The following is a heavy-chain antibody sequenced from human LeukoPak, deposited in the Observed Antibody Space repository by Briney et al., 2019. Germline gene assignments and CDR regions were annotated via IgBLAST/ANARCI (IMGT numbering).Heavy chain of an antibody. J-gene: IGHJ4*02. D-gene: IGHD1-26*01. CDR3: ARGSGELLTFDY. Sequence: GASVKVSCKASGGTFSSYTISWVRQAPGQGLEWMGRIIPILGIANYAQKFQGRVTVTADKSTSTAYMELSSLRSEDTAVYYCARGSGELLTFDYWGQGTLVTVSS. V-gene: IGHV1-69*02. CDR2: IIPILGIA. CDR1: GGTFSSYT.